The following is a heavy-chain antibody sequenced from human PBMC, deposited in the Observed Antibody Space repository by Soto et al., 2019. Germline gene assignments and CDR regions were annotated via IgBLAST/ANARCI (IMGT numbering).Heavy chain of an antibody. J-gene: IGHJ5*02. CDR2: IIPIFGTT. D-gene: IGHD3-22*01. CDR3: ASDRTDSGYYTNWLDP. Sequence: GASVNVSCKASGGTFGSDAITWVRQAPGQGLEWVGRIIPIFGTTNYAQNLQGRVTISADKSTLTSYMELHSLTSDDTALYYCASDRTDSGYYTNWLDPWG. V-gene: IGHV1-69*06. CDR1: GGTFGSDA.